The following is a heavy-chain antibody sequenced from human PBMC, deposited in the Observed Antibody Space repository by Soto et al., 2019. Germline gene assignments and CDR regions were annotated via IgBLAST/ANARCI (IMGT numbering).Heavy chain of an antibody. CDR3: GRMAY. CDR1: GFPFSRYS. J-gene: IGHJ4*02. Sequence: KPGGSLRLSCEASGFPFSRYSLNWVRQAPGKGLEWVSSISSGGSDISYAESVEGRFFTSRDNVNNVLYLDINNLRPEDTAVYYCGRMAYWGQGTLVTVSS. V-gene: IGHV3-21*06. CDR2: ISSGGSDI.